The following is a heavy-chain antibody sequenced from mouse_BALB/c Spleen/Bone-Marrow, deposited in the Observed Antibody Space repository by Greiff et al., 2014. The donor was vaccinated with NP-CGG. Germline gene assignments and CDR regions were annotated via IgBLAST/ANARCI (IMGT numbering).Heavy chain of an antibody. D-gene: IGHD2-10*02. CDR1: GFTFSSYA. J-gene: IGHJ3*01. CDR3: AKRGAYGNFWFAY. V-gene: IGHV5-6-5*01. CDR2: ISSGGST. Sequence: LQQSGGGLVKPGGSLRLSCAASGFTFSSYAMSWVRQTPEMRLEWVASISSGGSTYYPDSVKGRFTISRDNARNILYLQRSSLRSEDTAMYYCAKRGAYGNFWFAYWGQGTLVTVSA.